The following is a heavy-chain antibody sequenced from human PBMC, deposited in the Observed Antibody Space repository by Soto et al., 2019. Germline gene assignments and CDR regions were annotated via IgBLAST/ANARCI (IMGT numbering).Heavy chain of an antibody. Sequence: GESLKISCKGSGYSFTSYWIGWVRQMPGKGLEWMGIIYPGDSDTRYSPSFRGQVTISADKSISTAYLQWSSLKASDTALYYCARPYNSSCDDSFDIWGQGTMVTVSS. J-gene: IGHJ3*02. D-gene: IGHD6-13*01. CDR1: GYSFTSYW. CDR2: IYPGDSDT. CDR3: ARPYNSSCDDSFDI. V-gene: IGHV5-51*01.